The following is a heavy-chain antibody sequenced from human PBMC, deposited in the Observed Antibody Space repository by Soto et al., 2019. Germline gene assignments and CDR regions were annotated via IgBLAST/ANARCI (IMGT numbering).Heavy chain of an antibody. CDR3: ASAAGGHVDYYGMDV. J-gene: IGHJ6*02. CDR2: IDPSDSYT. V-gene: IGHV5-10-1*01. Sequence: PGESLKISCKGSGYSFTSYWISWVRQMPGKGLEWMGRIDPSDSYTNYSPSFQGHVTISADKSISTAYLQWSSLKASDTAMYYCASAAGGHVDYYGMDVWGQGTTVTVSS. D-gene: IGHD6-25*01. CDR1: GYSFTSYW.